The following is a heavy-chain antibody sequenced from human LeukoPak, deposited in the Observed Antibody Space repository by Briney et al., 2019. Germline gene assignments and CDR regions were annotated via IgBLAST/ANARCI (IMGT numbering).Heavy chain of an antibody. CDR2: IKQDGSEK. V-gene: IGHV3-7*01. CDR3: ARGVDTTMAAADV. Sequence: PGGSLRLSCAASGFTFSNYWMSWVRQAPGKGLEWVANIKQDGSEKYYVDSVKGQFIISRGNAKNSLYLQMNSLRAEDTAVYYCARGVDTTMAAADVWGKGTTVTVSS. CDR1: GFTFSNYW. D-gene: IGHD5-18*01. J-gene: IGHJ6*04.